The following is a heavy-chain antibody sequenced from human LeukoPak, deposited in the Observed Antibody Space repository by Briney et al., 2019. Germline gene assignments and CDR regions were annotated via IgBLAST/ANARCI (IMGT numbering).Heavy chain of an antibody. CDR1: GGTFSSYA. V-gene: IGHV1-69*13. D-gene: IGHD3-10*01. Sequence: SVKVSCKASGGTFSSYAISWVRQAPGQGLEWMGGIIPIFGTANYAQKFQGRVTITADESTSTAYMELSSLRSEDTAVYYCAIHASGSYFPDAFDIWGQGTMVTVSS. J-gene: IGHJ3*02. CDR2: IIPIFGTA. CDR3: AIHASGSYFPDAFDI.